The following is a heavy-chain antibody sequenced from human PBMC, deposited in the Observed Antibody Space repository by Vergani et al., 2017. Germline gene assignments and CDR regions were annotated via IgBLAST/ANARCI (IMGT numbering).Heavy chain of an antibody. CDR3: ARGGDIGATTNYYYYGMDV. CDR1: GFTVSSNY. J-gene: IGHJ6*02. Sequence: EVQLVESGGGLIQPGGSLRLSCAASGFTVSSNYMSWVRQAPGKGLEWVSVIYSGGSTYYADSVKGRFTISRDNSKNTLYLQMNSLRAEDTAVYYCARGGDIGATTNYYYYGMDVWGQGTTVTVSS. CDR2: IYSGGST. V-gene: IGHV3-53*01. D-gene: IGHD5-12*01.